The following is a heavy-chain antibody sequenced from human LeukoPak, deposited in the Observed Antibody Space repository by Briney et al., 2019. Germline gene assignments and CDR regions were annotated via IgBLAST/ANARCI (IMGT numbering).Heavy chain of an antibody. D-gene: IGHD3-9*01. CDR1: GGSFSGYY. Sequence: SETLSLTCAVYGGSFSGYYWSWIRQPPGKGLEWIGEINHSGSTNYNPSLKSRVTISVDTSKNQFSLKLSSVTAADTAVYYCARERGPSAYYDILTPIDYWGQGTLVTVSS. V-gene: IGHV4-34*01. J-gene: IGHJ4*02. CDR3: ARERGPSAYYDILTPIDY. CDR2: INHSGST.